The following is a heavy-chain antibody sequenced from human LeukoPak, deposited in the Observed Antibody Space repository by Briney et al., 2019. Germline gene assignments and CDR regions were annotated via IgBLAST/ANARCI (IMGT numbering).Heavy chain of an antibody. V-gene: IGHV3-23*01. D-gene: IGHD3-22*01. J-gene: IGHJ5*02. Sequence: GGSLRLSCAASGFTFTNYAMSWVRQAPGKGLEWVSAISGGGANTYYADSVKGRFTISRDNSKNTLYLQMNSLRVEDTALYYCAKRYYYDTTVNPGGVDPWGQGTLVTVSS. CDR2: ISGGGANT. CDR3: AKRYYYDTTVNPGGVDP. CDR1: GFTFTNYA.